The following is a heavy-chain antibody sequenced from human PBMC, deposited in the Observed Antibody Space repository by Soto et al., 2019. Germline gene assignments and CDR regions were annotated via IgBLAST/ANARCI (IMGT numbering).Heavy chain of an antibody. Sequence: ASVKVSCKASGYAFTDYGISWVRQAPGQGLEWIGWISAYNGNTNYSQKFQGRVTITRDTSASTAYMELSSLRSEDTAVYYCARERVAVFAWFDPWGQGTLVTVSS. CDR3: ARERVAVFAWFDP. CDR2: ISAYNGNT. J-gene: IGHJ5*02. V-gene: IGHV1-18*04. D-gene: IGHD6-19*01. CDR1: GYAFTDYG.